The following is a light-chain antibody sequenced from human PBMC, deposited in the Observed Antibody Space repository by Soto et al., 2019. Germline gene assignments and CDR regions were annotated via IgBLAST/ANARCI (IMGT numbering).Light chain of an antibody. Sequence: EIVVTQSPATLSVSPGERVTLSCMASQSVSSSLAWYQQRPGQAPRLLTYGASSRATGIPDRFSGSVSGTDFTLTISRLEPEDFAVYYCQQYGSSPRLTVGGGTKVDIK. CDR1: QSVSSS. CDR3: QQYGSSPRLT. J-gene: IGKJ4*01. V-gene: IGKV3-20*01. CDR2: GAS.